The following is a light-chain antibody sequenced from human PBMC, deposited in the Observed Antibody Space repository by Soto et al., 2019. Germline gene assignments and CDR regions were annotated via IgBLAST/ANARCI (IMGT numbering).Light chain of an antibody. CDR1: QSVSSSY. Sequence: EIVLTQSPGTLSLSPGERATLSCRASQSVSSSYLAWYQQKPGQAPRLLIYGASSRATGIPDRFSGSGSGTDFTLTISRLEPEDFAVYYCQQDGSSPPWTFGQGTKVDNK. V-gene: IGKV3-20*01. CDR2: GAS. CDR3: QQDGSSPPWT. J-gene: IGKJ1*01.